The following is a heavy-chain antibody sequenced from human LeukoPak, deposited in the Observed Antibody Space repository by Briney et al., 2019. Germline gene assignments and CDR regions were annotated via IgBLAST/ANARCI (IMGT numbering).Heavy chain of an antibody. CDR2: ISWNSGSI. D-gene: IGHD5-18*01. Sequence: GGSLRLSCAASGFTFDDYAMHWVRQAPGKGLEWVSGISWNSGSIGYADSVKGRFTISRDNAKNSPYLQMNSLRAEDTALYYCAKARGYSYGWYFDLWGRGTLVTVSS. CDR1: GFTFDDYA. J-gene: IGHJ2*01. CDR3: AKARGYSYGWYFDL. V-gene: IGHV3-9*01.